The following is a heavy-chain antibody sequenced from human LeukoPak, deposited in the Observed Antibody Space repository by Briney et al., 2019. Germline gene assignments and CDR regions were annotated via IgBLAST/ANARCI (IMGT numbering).Heavy chain of an antibody. D-gene: IGHD3-10*01. J-gene: IGHJ4*02. CDR3: ARDITMVRGIDY. V-gene: IGHV1-69*04. Sequence: ASVKVSCKASGGTFSSYAISWVRQAPGQGLEWMGRIIPILGIANYAQKFQGRVTITADKSTSTAYMELSSLRSEDTAVYYCARDITMVRGIDYWGQGTLDTVSS. CDR2: IIPILGIA. CDR1: GGTFSSYA.